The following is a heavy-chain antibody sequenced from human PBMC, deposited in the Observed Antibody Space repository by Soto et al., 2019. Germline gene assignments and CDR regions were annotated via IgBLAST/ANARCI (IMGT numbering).Heavy chain of an antibody. CDR1: GGTFSSYA. Sequence: QVQLVQSGAEVKKPGSSVKVSCKASGGTFSSYAISWVRQAPGQGLEWMGGIIPILGTANYAQKFQGRVTIAAEKSTSTAYMELRSLISEDTAVYYCARNIVGATRGAFDIWGQGTMVTVSS. CDR3: ARNIVGATRGAFDI. CDR2: IIPILGTA. J-gene: IGHJ3*02. D-gene: IGHD1-26*01. V-gene: IGHV1-69*06.